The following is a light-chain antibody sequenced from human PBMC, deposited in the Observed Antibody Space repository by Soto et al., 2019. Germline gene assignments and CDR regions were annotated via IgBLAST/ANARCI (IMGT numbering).Light chain of an antibody. Sequence: DIQMTQSPSSLSASVGDRVTITCRASQTISSFLNWYQQKPGKAPKLLIYTTSSLQSGVPSRFSGSGSGTDFTLTISSLQPEDFATYYCQKSSSAHLSSGGGPKVDIK. CDR1: QTISSF. V-gene: IGKV1-39*01. CDR3: QKSSSAHLS. J-gene: IGKJ4*02. CDR2: TTS.